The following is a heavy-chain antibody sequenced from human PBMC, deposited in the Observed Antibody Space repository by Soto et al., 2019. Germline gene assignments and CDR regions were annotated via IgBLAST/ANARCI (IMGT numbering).Heavy chain of an antibody. CDR3: AHGGYSYGYNAFDL. D-gene: IGHD5-18*01. J-gene: IGHJ3*01. CDR2: IYWDDDK. CDR1: GFSLSTSGVG. Sequence: SGPTLVNPTQTLTLTCTFSGFSLSTSGVGGGWIRQPPGKALEWLALIYWDDDKRYNPSLKSRLTITKDTSKNQVVLTMTNMDPVDTSTYYCAHGGYSYGYNAFDLWGQGTMVTVSS. V-gene: IGHV2-5*02.